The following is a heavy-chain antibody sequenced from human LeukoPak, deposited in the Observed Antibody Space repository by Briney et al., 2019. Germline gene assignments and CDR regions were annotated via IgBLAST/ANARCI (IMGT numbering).Heavy chain of an antibody. CDR3: ARRSGSGDD. V-gene: IGHV3-48*03. D-gene: IGHD3-10*01. CDR1: GFTFSSYE. Sequence: PGGSLRLSCAASGFTFSSYEMNWVRQAPGKGLEWVSYISSVGSTIYYADSVKGRFTISRDNAKNSLYLQMNSLRAEDTAVYYCARRSGSGDDWGQGTLVTVSS. J-gene: IGHJ4*02. CDR2: ISSVGSTI.